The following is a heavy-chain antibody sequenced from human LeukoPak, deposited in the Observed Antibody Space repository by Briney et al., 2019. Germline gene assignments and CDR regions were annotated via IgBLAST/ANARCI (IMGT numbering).Heavy chain of an antibody. J-gene: IGHJ4*02. V-gene: IGHV3-33*01. D-gene: IGHD6-19*01. Sequence: AGGSLRLSCAASGFTFSSYGMHWVRQAPGKGLEWVAVIWYDGSNKYYADSVKGRFTISRDNSKNMLYLQMNSLRAEDTAVYYCARDRRSSGWYAPLDYWGQGTLVTVSS. CDR1: GFTFSSYG. CDR3: ARDRRSSGWYAPLDY. CDR2: IWYDGSNK.